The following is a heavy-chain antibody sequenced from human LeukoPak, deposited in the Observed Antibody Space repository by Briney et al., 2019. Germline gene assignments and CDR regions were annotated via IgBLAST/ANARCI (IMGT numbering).Heavy chain of an antibody. CDR2: ISGSGGST. CDR1: GFTFSDYY. V-gene: IGHV3-23*01. D-gene: IGHD6-13*01. J-gene: IGHJ5*02. CDR3: AKSRWAAAGTGGDWFDP. Sequence: GSLRLSCAAPGFTFSDYYMSWVRQAPGKGLEWVSAISGSGGSTYYADSVKGRFTISRDNSKNTLYLQMNSLRAEDTAVYYCAKSRWAAAGTGGDWFDPWGQGTLVTVSS.